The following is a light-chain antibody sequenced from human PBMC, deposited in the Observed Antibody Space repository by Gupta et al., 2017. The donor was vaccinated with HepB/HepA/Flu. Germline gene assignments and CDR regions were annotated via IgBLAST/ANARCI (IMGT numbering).Light chain of an antibody. CDR3: MQSLPTNT. CDR1: QSLLHSNGYYY. CDR2: WGS. J-gene: IGKJ4*01. V-gene: IGKV2-28*01. Sequence: DIVMTQSPLSLPVTPGEPASISCRSSQSLLHSNGYYYLAWYLQKPGQSPQLMIYWGSKRDYGDTDRFSGSGEGTDFTLKSSRGEDEDGGAYYGMQSLPTNTFGGGTKVEIK.